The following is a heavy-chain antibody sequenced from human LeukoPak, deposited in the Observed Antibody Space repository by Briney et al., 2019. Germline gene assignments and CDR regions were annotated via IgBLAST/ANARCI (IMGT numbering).Heavy chain of an antibody. CDR1: GFTFSDYY. J-gene: IGHJ4*02. D-gene: IGHD3-22*01. Sequence: PGGSLRLSCAASGFTFSDYYMSWIRQAPGKGLEWVSYISSSGSTIYYADFVKGRFTISRDNAKNSLYLQMNSLRAEDTAVYYCARSQAYYDSSGTPRFDYWGQGTLVTVSS. V-gene: IGHV3-11*01. CDR3: ARSQAYYDSSGTPRFDY. CDR2: ISSSGSTI.